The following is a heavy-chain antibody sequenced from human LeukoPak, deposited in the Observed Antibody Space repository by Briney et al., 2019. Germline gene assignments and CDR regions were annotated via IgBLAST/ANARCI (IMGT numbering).Heavy chain of an antibody. Sequence: ESLKISCKGSGYSFTSYWIGWVRQMPGKGLEWMGIIYPGDSDTRYSPSFQGQVTISADKSISTAYLQWSSLKASDTAMYYCARARYSSGWNYYYYMDVWGKGTTVTVSS. CDR2: IYPGDSDT. V-gene: IGHV5-51*01. CDR1: GYSFTSYW. J-gene: IGHJ6*03. D-gene: IGHD6-19*01. CDR3: ARARYSSGWNYYYYMDV.